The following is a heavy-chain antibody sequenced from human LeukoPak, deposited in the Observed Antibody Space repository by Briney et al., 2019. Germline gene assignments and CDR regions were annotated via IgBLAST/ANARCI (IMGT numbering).Heavy chain of an antibody. CDR2: IYYSGST. V-gene: IGHV4-39*01. Sequence: SETLSLTCTVSGGSISSSSYYWGWIRQPPGKGLEWIGSIYYSGSTYYNPSLKSRVTISVDTSKNQFSLKLSSVTAADTAVYYCARLLGYCSSTSCDPLDYWGQGTLVTVSS. D-gene: IGHD2-2*01. CDR3: ARLLGYCSSTSCDPLDY. J-gene: IGHJ4*02. CDR1: GGSISSSSYY.